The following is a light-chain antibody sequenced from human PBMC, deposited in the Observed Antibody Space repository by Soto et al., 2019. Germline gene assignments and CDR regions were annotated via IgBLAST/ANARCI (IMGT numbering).Light chain of an antibody. J-gene: IGKJ1*01. CDR3: QRYNSYPWT. Sequence: DIQMTQSPSTLSASVGDRVTITCRASQSISSWLAWYQQKPGKAPKLLIYKASSLESGLPSRFSGSGSGTESTLTISSLQPDDFATYYCQRYNSYPWTFGQGTKVEIK. CDR1: QSISSW. CDR2: KAS. V-gene: IGKV1-5*03.